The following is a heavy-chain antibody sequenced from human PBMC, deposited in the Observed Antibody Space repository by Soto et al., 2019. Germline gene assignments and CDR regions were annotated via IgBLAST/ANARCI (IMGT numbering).Heavy chain of an antibody. CDR2: IYHSGST. CDR3: ARDSLTGSCFDS. D-gene: IGHD3-9*01. V-gene: IGHV4-30-2*01. CDR1: GGSISSGGYS. J-gene: IGHJ4*02. Sequence: QLQLQESGSGLVKPSQTLSLSCAVSGGSISSGGYSWNWIRQAPGKGMEWIGYIYHSGSTYYNPSLKSRVTTSVDKSNNQFSLKLTSVTDADTAVYFCARDSLTGSCFDSWGQGARVTVSS.